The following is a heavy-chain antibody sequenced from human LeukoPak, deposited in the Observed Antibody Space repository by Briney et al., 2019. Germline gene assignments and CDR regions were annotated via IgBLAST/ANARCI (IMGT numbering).Heavy chain of an antibody. D-gene: IGHD1-26*01. Sequence: GGSLRLSCAASGFIFSNYAMSWVRQAPGKGLEWVSSISDSGGNTKYADSVKGRFTISRDNSKNTLYLQMNRLRGEDTAVYYCAKDPREALPSNWFDPWGQGTLVTVSS. V-gene: IGHV3-23*01. CDR2: ISDSGGNT. CDR3: AKDPREALPSNWFDP. CDR1: GFIFSNYA. J-gene: IGHJ5*02.